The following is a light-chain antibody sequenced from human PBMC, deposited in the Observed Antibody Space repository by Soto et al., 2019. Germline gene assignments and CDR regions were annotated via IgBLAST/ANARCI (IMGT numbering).Light chain of an antibody. Sequence: EIVLTQSPATLSLSPGERATLSCRASQSVSSYLAWYQQKPGQAPRLLIYDASNRATGIPGRFSGSGSETDFTPTISSLEPEDFAVYYCQQRSNWPPTFGQGTKVEIE. V-gene: IGKV3-11*01. CDR2: DAS. CDR3: QQRSNWPPT. J-gene: IGKJ1*01. CDR1: QSVSSY.